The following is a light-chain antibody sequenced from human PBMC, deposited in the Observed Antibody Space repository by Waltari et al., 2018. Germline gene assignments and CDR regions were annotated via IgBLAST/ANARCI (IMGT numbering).Light chain of an antibody. CDR2: DDS. V-gene: IGLV3-21*02. CDR3: QVCDTSGDPLVV. CDR1: DIGSKI. J-gene: IGLJ2*01. Sequence: SYVLTQAPSVSVAPGQTASITCGGNDIGSKIVNWYQQQPRQAPVLVLYDDSDRPSGIPDRFSGSNSGNTATLTVSRVEVGDEGDYFCQVCDTSGDPLVVFGGGTKLTVL.